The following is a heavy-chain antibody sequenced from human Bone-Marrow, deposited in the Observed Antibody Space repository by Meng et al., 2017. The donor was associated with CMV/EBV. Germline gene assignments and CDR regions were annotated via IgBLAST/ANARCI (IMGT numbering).Heavy chain of an antibody. J-gene: IGHJ6*02. V-gene: IGHV3-7*01. CDR2: IKQDGSEK. CDR3: ARDPVEVGAGGMDV. CDR1: GFSFSNYW. D-gene: IGHD1-26*01. Sequence: GGSLRLSCATSGFSFSNYWMTWLRQSPGRGLEWVATIKQDGSEKDYGDSVKGRFTISRDNAKNSVSLQMNSLRAEDTAVYYCARDPVEVGAGGMDVWGQGTTVTVSS.